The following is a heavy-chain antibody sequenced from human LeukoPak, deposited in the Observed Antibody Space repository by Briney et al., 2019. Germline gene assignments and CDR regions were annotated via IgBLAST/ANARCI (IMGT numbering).Heavy chain of an antibody. V-gene: IGHV1-18*01. Sequence: ASVKVSCKASGYTFTHHGISWVRQAPGQGLEWMGWISCYNGDTKFGQKFQGRVTMSKDTSTTTAYMELTGLTSDDTAVYYCMRDPTNTSGRYAYFDFWGQGILVTVSS. J-gene: IGHJ4*02. CDR2: ISCYNGDT. CDR3: MRDPTNTSGRYAYFDF. CDR1: GYTFTHHG. D-gene: IGHD1-26*01.